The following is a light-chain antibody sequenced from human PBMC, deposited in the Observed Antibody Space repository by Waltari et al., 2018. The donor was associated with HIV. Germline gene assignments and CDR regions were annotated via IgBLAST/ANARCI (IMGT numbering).Light chain of an antibody. CDR2: RNN. CDR1: SSHIGSDY. Sequence: QSVLTQPPYASGTPGQRVTISCSGSSSHIGSDYVYWYHQLPGTAPKLLIYRNNQRPSGVPDRFSGSKSGTSASLAISGLRSEDEADYYCAAWDTSLSGSVVFGGGTKLTVL. V-gene: IGLV1-47*01. CDR3: AAWDTSLSGSVV. J-gene: IGLJ2*01.